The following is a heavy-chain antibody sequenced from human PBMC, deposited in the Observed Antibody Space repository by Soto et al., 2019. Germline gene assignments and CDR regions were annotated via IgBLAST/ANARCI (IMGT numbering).Heavy chain of an antibody. V-gene: IGHV4-39*01. CDR2: IYYSGST. Sequence: SETLSLTCTVSGGSISRSSYYWGWIRQPPGKGLEWIGSIYYSGSTYYRPSLKSRVTISVDTSKNQFSLKLSSVTAADTAVYYCARQVPAAIRLGWFDPWGQGTLVTVSS. J-gene: IGHJ5*02. CDR1: GGSISRSSYY. D-gene: IGHD2-2*02. CDR3: ARQVPAAIRLGWFDP.